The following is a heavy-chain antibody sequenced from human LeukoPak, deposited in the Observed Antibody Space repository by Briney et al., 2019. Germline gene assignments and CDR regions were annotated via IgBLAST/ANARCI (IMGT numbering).Heavy chain of an antibody. CDR2: IYTSGST. CDR1: GGSISSYY. V-gene: IGHV4-4*07. CDR3: VREQTGLVVVAATGPYYYYGMDV. Sequence: SETLSLTCTVSGGSISSYYWSWIRQPAGKGLEWIGRIYTSGSTNYNPSLKSRVTISVDTSKNQFSLKLSSVTAADTAVCYCVREQTGLVVVAATGPYYYYGMDVWGQGTTVTVSS. J-gene: IGHJ6*02. D-gene: IGHD2-15*01.